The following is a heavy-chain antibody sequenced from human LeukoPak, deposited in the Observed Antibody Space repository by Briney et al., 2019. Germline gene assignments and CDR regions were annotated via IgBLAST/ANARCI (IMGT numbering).Heavy chain of an antibody. D-gene: IGHD1-26*01. J-gene: IGHJ4*02. V-gene: IGHV3-9*01. CDR3: AKGGAGGNYFDY. Sequence: PGRSLRLSCAASGFTFDDYAMHWVRQAPGKGLEWVSGISWNSGSIGYADSVKGRFTISRDNAKNSLYLQMNSLRAEDTALYYCAKGGAGGNYFDYWGQGTLVTVSS. CDR1: GFTFDDYA. CDR2: ISWNSGSI.